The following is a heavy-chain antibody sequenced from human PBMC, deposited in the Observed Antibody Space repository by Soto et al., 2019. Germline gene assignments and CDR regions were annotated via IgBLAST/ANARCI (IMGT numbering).Heavy chain of an antibody. CDR1: EFTFSNYA. V-gene: IGHV3-23*01. CDR2: ITGGGVTT. Sequence: GGSLRLSCAASEFTFSNYAMTWVRQAPGKGLEWVSLITGGGVTTYYADSVKGRFTIARDNSKNTLYLQMNSLRAGDTAIYYCAKAVSGSIRYFDYWGQGTLVTVSS. J-gene: IGHJ4*02. D-gene: IGHD1-26*01. CDR3: AKAVSGSIRYFDY.